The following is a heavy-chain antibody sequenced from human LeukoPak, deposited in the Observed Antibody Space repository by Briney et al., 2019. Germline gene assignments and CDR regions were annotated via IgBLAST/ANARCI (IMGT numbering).Heavy chain of an antibody. Sequence: ASVKVSCKASGYTFTGYNIHWVRQAPGQGLEWMGWINPNSGDTNYAQKLQGRVTMTTDTSTSTAYMELRSLRSDDTAVYYCARDGAADGMDVWGQGTTVTVSS. D-gene: IGHD6-25*01. CDR3: ARDGAADGMDV. J-gene: IGHJ6*02. V-gene: IGHV1-18*04. CDR2: INPNSGDT. CDR1: GYTFTGYN.